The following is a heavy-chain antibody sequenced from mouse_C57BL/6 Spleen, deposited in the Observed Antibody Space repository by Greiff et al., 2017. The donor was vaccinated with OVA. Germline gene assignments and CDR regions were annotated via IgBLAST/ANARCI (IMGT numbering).Heavy chain of an antibody. Sequence: QVQLKESGPELVKPGASVKISCKASGYAFSSSSMNWVKQRPGKGLEWIGRIYPGDGDTNYNGKFKGKATLTTDKSSSTAYMQLCSLTSEDSAVYFCAIYITAIVATLDYWGQGTTLTVSS. CDR3: AIYITAIVATLDY. CDR2: IYPGDGDT. J-gene: IGHJ2*01. V-gene: IGHV1-82*01. CDR1: GYAFSSSS. D-gene: IGHD1-1*01.